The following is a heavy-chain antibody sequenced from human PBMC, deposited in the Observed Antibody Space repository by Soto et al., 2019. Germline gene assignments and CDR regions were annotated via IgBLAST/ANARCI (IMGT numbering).Heavy chain of an antibody. CDR3: ARAGEQRFLEWLESPRTSDAFDI. CDR1: GFTFSSYS. J-gene: IGHJ3*02. V-gene: IGHV3-21*01. CDR2: ISSSSSYI. D-gene: IGHD3-3*01. Sequence: AVGSLRLSCAASGFTFSSYSMNWVRQAPGKGLEWVSSISSSSSYIYYADSVKGRFTISRDNAKNSLYLQMNSLRAEDTAVYYCARAGEQRFLEWLESPRTSDAFDIWGQGTMVTVSS.